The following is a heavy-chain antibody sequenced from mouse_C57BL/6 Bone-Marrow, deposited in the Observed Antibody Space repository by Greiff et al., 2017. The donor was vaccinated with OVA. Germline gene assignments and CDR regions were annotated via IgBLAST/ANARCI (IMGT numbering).Heavy chain of an antibody. D-gene: IGHD1-1*01. J-gene: IGHJ4*01. Sequence: QVQLQQSGAELARPGASVKMSCKASGYTFTSYTMHWVKQRPGQGLEWIGYMNPSSGYTKYNQKFKDKATLTADKSSSTAYMQLISLTSEDSAVYYCARSLFYYYGPYAMDYWGQGTSVTVSS. CDR2: MNPSSGYT. CDR1: GYTFTSYT. V-gene: IGHV1-4*01. CDR3: ARSLFYYYGPYAMDY.